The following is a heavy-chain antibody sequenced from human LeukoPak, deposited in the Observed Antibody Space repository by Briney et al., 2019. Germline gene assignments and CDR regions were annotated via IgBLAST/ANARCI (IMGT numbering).Heavy chain of an antibody. CDR3: ARHMVLSPCDY. D-gene: IGHD4/OR15-4a*01. V-gene: IGHV3-11*01. CDR2: ISASGGMM. J-gene: IGHJ4*02. Sequence: PGGSLRLSCAASGSRFDDYYLSWIRQAPGKGLEWISFISASGGMMDHADSVKGRFTISRGNAKNSVYLEMNNLRAEDTAVYHCARHMVLSPCDYWGPGTLVTVSS. CDR1: GSRFDDYY.